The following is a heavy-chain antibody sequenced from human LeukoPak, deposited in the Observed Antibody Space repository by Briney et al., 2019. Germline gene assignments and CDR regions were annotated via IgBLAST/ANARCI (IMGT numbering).Heavy chain of an antibody. Sequence: ASVTVSCTASGYTFTSYYMHWVRQAPGQGLEWMGIINPSGGSTSYAQKFQGRVTMTRDTSTSTVYMELSSLRSEDTAVYYCARQAAAGLDYWGQGTLVTVSS. CDR1: GYTFTSYY. CDR2: INPSGGST. D-gene: IGHD6-13*01. J-gene: IGHJ4*02. CDR3: ARQAAAGLDY. V-gene: IGHV1-46*01.